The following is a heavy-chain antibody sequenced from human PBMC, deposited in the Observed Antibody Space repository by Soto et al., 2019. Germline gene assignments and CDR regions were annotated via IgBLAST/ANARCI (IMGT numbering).Heavy chain of an antibody. CDR3: ARDGGFGELKY. CDR1: GDTFSGYP. V-gene: IGHV1-69*18. D-gene: IGHD3-10*01. J-gene: IGHJ4*02. Sequence: QVQLVQSGAELKKPGSSVNVSCKASGDTFSGYPINWVRQAPGEGLEWMGRIIPVFGTTNDAQRFEGRVTFTADESTNTAYRELRGLLSEDTAVYYCARDGGFGELKYWGPGNLVTVSS. CDR2: IIPVFGTT.